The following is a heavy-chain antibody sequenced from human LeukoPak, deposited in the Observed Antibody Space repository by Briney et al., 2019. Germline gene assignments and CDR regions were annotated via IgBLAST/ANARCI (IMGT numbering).Heavy chain of an antibody. CDR2: IYPGDSDT. J-gene: IGHJ5*02. CDR3: ARRYCSGGSCYRNWFDP. CDR1: GYRFANYW. Sequence: GESLKISCKGSGYRFANYWIGWVRQMPGKGLEWMGIIYPGDSDTTYSPSFQGQVTISADKSISTAYPQWSSLKASDTAIYYCARRYCSGGSCYRNWFDPWGQGTLVTVSS. D-gene: IGHD2-15*01. V-gene: IGHV5-51*01.